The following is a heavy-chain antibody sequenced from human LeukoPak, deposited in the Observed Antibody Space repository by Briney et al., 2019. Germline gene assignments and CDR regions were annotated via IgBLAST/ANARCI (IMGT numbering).Heavy chain of an antibody. D-gene: IGHD2-15*01. CDR1: GFTFSSYA. J-gene: IGHJ4*02. Sequence: GGSLRLSCAASGFTFSSYAMSWVRQAPGKGLEWVQAISGSGGSTYYADSVKGRFTISRDNSKNTRYLEMNSLRAEDTAVYYCARSPAKYCSGGSCYFDYWGQGTLVTVSS. CDR3: ARSPAKYCSGGSCYFDY. CDR2: ISGSGGST. V-gene: IGHV3-23*01.